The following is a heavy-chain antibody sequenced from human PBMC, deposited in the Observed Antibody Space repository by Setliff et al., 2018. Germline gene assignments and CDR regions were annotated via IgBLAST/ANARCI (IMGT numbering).Heavy chain of an antibody. CDR3: ARRGYSSNWYGDDAFDV. J-gene: IGHJ3*01. CDR1: GGSISGDY. D-gene: IGHD6-13*01. V-gene: IGHV4-4*08. Sequence: SETLSLTCSVSGGSISGDYWSWIRQPPGKGLEWIGYMDTSGTTNYNPSLKSRVTISVDTSKNQFSLKLSSVTAADTAVYYCARRGYSSNWYGDDAFDVWGHGTMVT. CDR2: MDTSGTT.